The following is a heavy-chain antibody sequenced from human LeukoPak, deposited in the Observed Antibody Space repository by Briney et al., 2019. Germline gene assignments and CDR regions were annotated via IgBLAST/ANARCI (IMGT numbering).Heavy chain of an antibody. J-gene: IGHJ3*02. CDR3: ARTFYYGSGSYYDSRDAFDI. Sequence: SETLSLTCTVSGYSISSGHYWGWIRQPPGKGLEWIGSIYHSGGTHYNPSLKSRVTISVDTSKNQFSLKLSSVTAADTAVFYCARTFYYGSGSYYDSRDAFDIWAKGQWSPSLQ. CDR1: GYSISSGHY. D-gene: IGHD3-10*01. V-gene: IGHV4-38-2*02. CDR2: IYHSGGT.